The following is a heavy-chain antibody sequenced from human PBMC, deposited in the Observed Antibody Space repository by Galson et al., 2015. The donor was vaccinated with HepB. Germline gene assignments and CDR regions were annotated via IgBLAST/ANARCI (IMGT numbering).Heavy chain of an antibody. J-gene: IGHJ4*02. CDR2: ISGSGGST. Sequence: SLRLSCAASGFTFSSYAMSWVRQAPGKGLEWVSAISGSGGSTYYADSVKGRFTISRDNSKNTLYLQMNSLRAEDTAVYYCAKLKISPKGRVVAATFDYWGQGTLVTVSS. CDR1: GFTFSSYA. CDR3: AKLKISPKGRVVAATFDY. D-gene: IGHD2-15*01. V-gene: IGHV3-23*01.